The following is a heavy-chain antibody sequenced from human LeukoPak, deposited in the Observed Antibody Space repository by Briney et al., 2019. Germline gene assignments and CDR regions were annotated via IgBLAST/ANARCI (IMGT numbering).Heavy chain of an antibody. CDR3: ARGQARLAWFDP. CDR1: GYSISSGYY. V-gene: IGHV4-38-2*02. J-gene: IGHJ5*02. CDR2: IYYSGST. Sequence: SETLSLTCTVSGYSISSGYYWGWIRQPPGKGLEWIGSIYYSGSTYYNPSLKSRVTISVDTSKNQFSLKLRFVTAADTAVYYCARGQARLAWFDPWGQGTLVTVSS. D-gene: IGHD6-19*01.